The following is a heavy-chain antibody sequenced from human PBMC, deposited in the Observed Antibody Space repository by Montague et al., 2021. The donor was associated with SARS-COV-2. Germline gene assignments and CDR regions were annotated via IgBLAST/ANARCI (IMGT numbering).Heavy chain of an antibody. V-gene: IGHV3-21*01. CDR2: ISSSSSYI. CDR3: ARDSPDYVWGSYGMDV. CDR1: GFTFSSYS. J-gene: IGHJ6*02. D-gene: IGHD3-16*01. Sequence: SLRLSCAASGFTFSSYSMNWVRQAPGKGLEWVSSISSSSSYIYYADSVKGRFTLSRDNAKNSLYLQMNSLRAEDTAVYYCARDSPDYVWGSYGMDVWGQGATVTGSS.